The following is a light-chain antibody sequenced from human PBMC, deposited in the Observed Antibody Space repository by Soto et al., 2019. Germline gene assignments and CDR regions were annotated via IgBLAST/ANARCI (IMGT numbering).Light chain of an antibody. CDR3: QQYLNFPIT. J-gene: IGKJ5*01. Sequence: IQMTQSPSTLSASVGDRVTFTCRASQTISTWLAWYQQKPGEAPKLLIYKASTLEVGVPSRFSASGSGTEFTLTINTLQPADFATYYCQQYLNFPITFGQGTRLDIK. CDR2: KAS. V-gene: IGKV1-5*03. CDR1: QTISTW.